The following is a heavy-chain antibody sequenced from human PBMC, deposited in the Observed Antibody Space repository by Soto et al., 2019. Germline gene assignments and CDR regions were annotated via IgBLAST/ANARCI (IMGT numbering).Heavy chain of an antibody. Sequence: QEQLVESGGGVVQPGRSLRLSCAASGFIFRSYGMHWVRQAPGKGLEWVAVMSCDGTKTCHADSVKGRFTISRDNSKNTVYLPMNSLKPQNTALYYYARDSSAAPEATSRNYYYYGMDVWGQGTTVTVAS. V-gene: IGHV3-30*03. J-gene: IGHJ6*02. CDR2: MSCDGTKT. D-gene: IGHD1-26*01. CDR1: GFIFRSYG. CDR3: ARDSSAAPEATSRNYYYYGMDV.